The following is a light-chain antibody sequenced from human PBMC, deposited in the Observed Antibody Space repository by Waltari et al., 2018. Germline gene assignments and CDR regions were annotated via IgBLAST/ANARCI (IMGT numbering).Light chain of an antibody. CDR2: SAN. J-gene: IGLJ2*01. CDR1: GPTIATNP. CDR3: AAWDDDLNGRV. Sequence: QSVLTQPPSPSGTPGQRVTLSCSGSGPTIATNPVTWYQLVPGMAPKLLIESANKRLSGVPDRFSGLKSGTSASLAISGLQSEDEADYYCAAWDDDLNGRVFGGGTTLTVL. V-gene: IGLV1-44*01.